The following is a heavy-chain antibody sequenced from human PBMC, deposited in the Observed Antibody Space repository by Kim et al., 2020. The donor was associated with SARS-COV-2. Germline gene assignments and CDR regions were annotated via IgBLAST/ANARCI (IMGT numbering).Heavy chain of an antibody. V-gene: IGHV3-74*01. CDR3: TRGPF. CDR2: DNAGTPT. J-gene: IGHJ4*02. Sequence: DNAGTPTLYAASVKGRFTISRDNSKNTLYLQMTGLRADDTGVYYCTRGPFWGQGTLVTVSS.